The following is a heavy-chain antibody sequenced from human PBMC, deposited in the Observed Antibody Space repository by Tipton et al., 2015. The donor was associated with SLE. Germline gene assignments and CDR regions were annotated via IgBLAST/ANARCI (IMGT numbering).Heavy chain of an antibody. CDR3: ARRDRYYDFWSIPGYFDY. J-gene: IGHJ4*02. CDR1: GGSISSHY. CDR2: ISYSGST. V-gene: IGHV4-59*07. Sequence: TLSLTCTVSGGSISSHYWSWIRQPPGKGLEWIGYISYSGSTNYSPSLKSRVTISVDTSKNQFSLKLSSLTAADTAVYYCARRDRYYDFWSIPGYFDYWGQGTLVTVSS. D-gene: IGHD3-3*01.